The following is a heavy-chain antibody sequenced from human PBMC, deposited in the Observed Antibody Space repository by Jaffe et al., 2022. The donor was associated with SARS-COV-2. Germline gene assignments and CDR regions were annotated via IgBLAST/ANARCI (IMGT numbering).Heavy chain of an antibody. Sequence: QVQLVQSGAEVKKPGSSVKVSCKASGDSFNTYALNWVRQAPGQGLEWMGGITPMFGPAKYAQKFQGRVTITADESTRTVYMDLNSLTSEDTAVYYCARGPPGFEILGWLDPWGQGTLVTVSP. CDR2: ITPMFGPA. CDR3: ARGPPGFEILGWLDP. V-gene: IGHV1-69*01. J-gene: IGHJ5*02. CDR1: GDSFNTYA. D-gene: IGHD2-15*01.